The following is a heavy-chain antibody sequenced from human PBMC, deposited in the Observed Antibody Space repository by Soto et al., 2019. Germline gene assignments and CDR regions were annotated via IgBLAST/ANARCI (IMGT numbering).Heavy chain of an antibody. J-gene: IGHJ5*02. CDR2: IGTAGDT. Sequence: GGSLRLSCAASGFTFSSYDMXWVRQATGKGLEWVSAIGTAGDTYYPGSVKGRFTISRENAKNSLYLQMNSLRAGDTAVYYCARAGKYGGFDPWGQGTLVTVSS. V-gene: IGHV3-13*01. CDR1: GFTFSSYD. CDR3: ARAGKYGGFDP. D-gene: IGHD2-2*01.